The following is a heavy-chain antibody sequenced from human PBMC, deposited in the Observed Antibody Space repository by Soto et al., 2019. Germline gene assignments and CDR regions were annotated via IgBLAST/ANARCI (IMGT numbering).Heavy chain of an antibody. J-gene: IGHJ2*01. V-gene: IGHV3-21*01. CDR2: ISSGSSYI. Sequence: EVQLVESGGGLVNQPGGSLRLSCSPSGFTFSDYTMNWVRQAPGKGLEWVSSISSGSSYIYYADSLKGRFTISRDNAKNSLYLQMNSLRAEDTAVYYCARGGGSSGNWYFDLWGRGTLVTVSS. CDR3: ARGGGSSGNWYFDL. D-gene: IGHD1-26*01. CDR1: GFTFSDYT.